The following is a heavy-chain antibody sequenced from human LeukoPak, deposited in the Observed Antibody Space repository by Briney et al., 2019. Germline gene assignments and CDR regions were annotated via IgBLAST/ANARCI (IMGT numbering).Heavy chain of an antibody. CDR2: INSDGSST. D-gene: IGHD3-10*01. J-gene: IGHJ4*02. CDR3: ARGDPTGLYDY. V-gene: IGHV3-74*01. CDR1: GFTFSSYW. Sequence: QPGGSLRLSCAASGFTFSSYWMHWLRQAPGKGLVWVSRINSDGSSTSYADSVKGGFTISRDNAKNTLYLQMNSLRAEDTAVYYCARGDPTGLYDYWGKGTLVTVSS.